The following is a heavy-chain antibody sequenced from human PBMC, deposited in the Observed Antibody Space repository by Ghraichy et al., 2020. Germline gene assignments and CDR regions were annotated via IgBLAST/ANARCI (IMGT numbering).Heavy chain of an antibody. J-gene: IGHJ4*02. CDR1: GYTFTSYG. CDR2: ISAYNGNT. D-gene: IGHD3-22*01. Sequence: ASVKVSCKASGYTFTSYGISWVRQAPGQGLEWMGWISAYNGNTNYAQKLQGRVTMTTDTSTSTAYMELRSLRSDDTAVYYCARDFNYYDSSGYYVDPGDYWGQGTLVTVSS. CDR3: ARDFNYYDSSGYYVDPGDY. V-gene: IGHV1-18*01.